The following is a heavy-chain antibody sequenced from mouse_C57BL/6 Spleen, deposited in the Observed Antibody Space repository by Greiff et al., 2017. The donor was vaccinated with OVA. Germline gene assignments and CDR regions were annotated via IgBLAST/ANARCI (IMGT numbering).Heavy chain of an antibody. V-gene: IGHV6-3*01. J-gene: IGHJ1*03. CDR2: ISLKSDNYAT. CDR3: TPLSWYCDD. CDR1: GFTFSNYW. Sequence: EVKLQEPGGGLVQPGGSMKLSCVASGFTFSNYWLNWVRQSPEKGLEWVAQISLKSDNYATHYAESVKGRFTISRNESKSRGYRQMNNLRAKDTGIYYCTPLSWYCDDWGTGTTVTVSS.